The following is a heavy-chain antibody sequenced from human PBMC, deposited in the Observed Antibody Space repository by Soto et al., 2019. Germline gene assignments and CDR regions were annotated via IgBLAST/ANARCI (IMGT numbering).Heavy chain of an antibody. Sequence: ASVKVSCKASGYTFTSSGISWVRQAPGQGLEWMGWISVYNGNTNYAQNFQGRVSMTTDTSTSTVYMELRNLRSDDTAVYYCARGVVVPAATGKTWFDPWGQGTLATVSS. CDR3: ARGVVVPAATGKTWFDP. CDR1: GYTFTSSG. CDR2: ISVYNGNT. D-gene: IGHD2-2*01. V-gene: IGHV1-18*01. J-gene: IGHJ5*02.